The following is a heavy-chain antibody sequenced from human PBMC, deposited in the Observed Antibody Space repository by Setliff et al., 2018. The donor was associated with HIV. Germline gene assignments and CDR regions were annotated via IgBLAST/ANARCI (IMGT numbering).Heavy chain of an antibody. CDR2: INHSGST. CDR1: GGSFSGYY. CDR3: ARHANYDFWSGYWGYYFDY. Sequence: SETLSLTCAVYGGSFSGYYWSWIRQPPGKGLEWIGEINHSGSTNYNPSLKSRVTISLDTSRNQFSLKLTSVTAADTAVYYCARHANYDFWSGYWGYYFDYWGQGTLVTVS. D-gene: IGHD3-3*01. V-gene: IGHV4-34*01. J-gene: IGHJ4*02.